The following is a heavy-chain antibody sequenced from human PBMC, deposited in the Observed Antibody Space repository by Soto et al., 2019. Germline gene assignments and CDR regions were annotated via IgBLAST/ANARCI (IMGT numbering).Heavy chain of an antibody. CDR3: AGDIRSGSYRFDY. V-gene: IGHV4-59*08. J-gene: IGHJ4*02. CDR2: IFNSGST. Sequence: QVQLQESGPGLVKPSETLSLTCTVSGDSITSYHWSWIRQSPEKGLEWIGYIFNSGSTAYNTYLKSRLTISADRSKNQFSLKLRPATPADTAVYYCAGDIRSGSYRFDYWGQGTLVTVSS. D-gene: IGHD1-26*01. CDR1: GDSITSYH.